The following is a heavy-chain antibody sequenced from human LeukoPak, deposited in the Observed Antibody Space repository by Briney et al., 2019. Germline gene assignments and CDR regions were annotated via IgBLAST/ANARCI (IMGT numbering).Heavy chain of an antibody. D-gene: IGHD1-26*01. V-gene: IGHV3-30*04. CDR3: ARDPSTARYRNYWANNVFDP. Sequence: GTSLRLSCAASGFTFSTYPMHWVRQAPGKGLEWVALISYDGSKEFLADSVKGRFSISRDNAKNTLYLQMNSLRAEDTAVYYCARDPSTARYRNYWANNVFDPWGQGTLVTVSS. CDR2: ISYDGSKE. J-gene: IGHJ5*02. CDR1: GFTFSTYP.